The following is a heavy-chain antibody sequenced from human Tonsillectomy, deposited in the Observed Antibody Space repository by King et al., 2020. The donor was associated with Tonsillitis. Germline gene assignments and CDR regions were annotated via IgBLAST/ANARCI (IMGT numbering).Heavy chain of an antibody. CDR2: IRSKAYGGTV. CDR1: GFTFNTYA. Sequence: VQLVESGGGLVQPGRSLRLSCTASGFTFNTYAMSWFRQAPGKGLDWVIFIRSKAYGGTVEYAAAVRGRFTMSRDDSKSIAYLQMNSLKTEDTAVYYCARERVTASWFDPWGQGTLVTVSS. CDR3: ARERVTASWFDP. V-gene: IGHV3-49*03. J-gene: IGHJ5*02. D-gene: IGHD5-18*01.